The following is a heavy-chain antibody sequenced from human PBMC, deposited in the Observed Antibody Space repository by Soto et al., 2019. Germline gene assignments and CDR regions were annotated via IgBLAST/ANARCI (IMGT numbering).Heavy chain of an antibody. V-gene: IGHV3-23*01. CDR1: GFTFSSYA. D-gene: IGHD3-10*01. CDR2: ISGSGGST. Sequence: GGSLRLSCAASGFTFSSYAMSWVRQAPGKGLEWVSAISGSGGSTYYADSVKGRFTISRDNSKNTLYLQMNSLRAEDTAVYYCAKAWMLGSGSHRHNDAFDIWGQGTMVTVSS. CDR3: AKAWMLGSGSHRHNDAFDI. J-gene: IGHJ3*02.